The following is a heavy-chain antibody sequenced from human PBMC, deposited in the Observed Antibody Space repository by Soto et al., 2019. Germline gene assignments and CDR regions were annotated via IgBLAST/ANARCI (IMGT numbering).Heavy chain of an antibody. CDR1: GGTFSSYA. J-gene: IGHJ6*02. D-gene: IGHD3-16*02. V-gene: IGHV1-69*01. CDR2: IIPIFGTA. Sequence: QVQLVQSGAEVKKPGSSVKVSCKASGGTFSSYAISWVRQAPGQGLEWMGGIIPIFGTANYAQKFQGRVTITADESTSTAYMELSRLRSEDTAVYYCARLSAMITFGGVIVPDYYYGMDVWGQGTTVTVSS. CDR3: ARLSAMITFGGVIVPDYYYGMDV.